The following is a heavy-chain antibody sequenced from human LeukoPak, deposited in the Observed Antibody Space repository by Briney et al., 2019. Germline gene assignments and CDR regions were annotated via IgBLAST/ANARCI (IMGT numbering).Heavy chain of an antibody. CDR2: ISSSGSIR. CDR1: GFTFNNYE. J-gene: IGHJ4*02. D-gene: IGHD6-19*01. CDR3: ARQAYGSGWF. V-gene: IGHV3-48*03. Sequence: GGSLRLSCVASGFTFNNYEMSWVRQAPGKGLEWVSHISSSGSIRYYSDSVKGRFTISRDNAKNSLSLQMDILRVEDTGFYYCARQAYGSGWFWGQGIMVIVSS.